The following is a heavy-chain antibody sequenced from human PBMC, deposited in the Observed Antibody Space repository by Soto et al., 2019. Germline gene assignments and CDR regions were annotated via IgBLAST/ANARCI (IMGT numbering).Heavy chain of an antibody. J-gene: IGHJ4*02. CDR2: IIPIFGTA. V-gene: IGHV1-69*13. CDR3: ASVLSTAMVTAPFDY. Sequence: SVKVSCKASGGTFSSYAISWVRQAPGQGLEWMGGIIPIFGTANYAQKFQGRVTITADESTSTAYMELSSLRSEDTAVYYCASVLSTAMVTAPFDYWGQGTPGHRLL. CDR1: GGTFSSYA. D-gene: IGHD5-18*01.